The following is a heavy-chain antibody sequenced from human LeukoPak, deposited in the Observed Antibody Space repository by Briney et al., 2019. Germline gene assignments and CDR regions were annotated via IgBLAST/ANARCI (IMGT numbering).Heavy chain of an antibody. V-gene: IGHV4-34*01. J-gene: IGHJ6*03. CDR3: ARGPYYYGSGSYGYYYYYYMDV. CDR1: GGSFSGYY. D-gene: IGHD3-10*01. Sequence: PSETLSLTCAVYGGSFSGYYWSWIRQPPGKGLEWIGEINHSGSTNYNPSLKSRVTISVDTSKNQFSLKLSSVTAADTAVYYCARGPYYYGSGSYGYYYYYYMDVWGKGTTVTVSS. CDR2: INHSGST.